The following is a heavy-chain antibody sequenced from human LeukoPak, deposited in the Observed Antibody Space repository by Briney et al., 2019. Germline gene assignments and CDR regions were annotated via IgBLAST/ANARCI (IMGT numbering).Heavy chain of an antibody. D-gene: IGHD4-17*01. V-gene: IGHV3-21*01. CDR1: GFTFSSYS. CDR3: VNGDQRES. J-gene: IGHJ5*02. Sequence: GGSLRLSCAASGFTFSSYSMNWVRQAPGKGLEWVSSISSSSSYIYYADSVKGRFTISRDNAKNSLYLQMNSLTADDTAMYYCVNGDQRESWGQGTRVTVSS. CDR2: ISSSSSYI.